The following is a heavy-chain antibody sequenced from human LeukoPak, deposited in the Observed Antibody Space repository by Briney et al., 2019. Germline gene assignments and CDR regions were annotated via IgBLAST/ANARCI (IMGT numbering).Heavy chain of an antibody. D-gene: IGHD3-3*01. CDR1: GYTFTNYD. V-gene: IGHV1-8*03. Sequence: ASVKVSFKSSGYTFTNYDNNWVRQATGQGLEWMGWMNPNSGNTGYAQKFQGRVTITRNTSISTAYMELSSLRSEDTAVYYCARGVLRFLEWLPKSYMDVWGKGTTVTVSS. CDR3: ARGVLRFLEWLPKSYMDV. J-gene: IGHJ6*03. CDR2: MNPNSGNT.